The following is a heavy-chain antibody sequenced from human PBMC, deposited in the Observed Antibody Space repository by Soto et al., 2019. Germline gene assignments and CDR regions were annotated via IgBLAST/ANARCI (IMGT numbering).Heavy chain of an antibody. J-gene: IGHJ6*02. CDR1: GYTFTAYY. D-gene: IGHD3-10*02. CDR2: INPKFGDT. Sequence: QVQLVQSGAEVKKPGDSVRVSCEASGYTFTAYYIHWVRQAPGQGLEWMGWINPKFGDTTYAQDFQGRVSMTRDMSISTVYMELSSLTSDDTAIYYCARNMDYYYGRGSGNGHGVWGQGTTVTVFS. V-gene: IGHV1-2*02. CDR3: ARNMDYYYGRGSGNGHGV.